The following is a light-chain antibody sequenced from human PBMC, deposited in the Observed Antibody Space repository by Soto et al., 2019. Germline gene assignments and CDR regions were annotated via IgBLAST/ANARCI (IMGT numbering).Light chain of an antibody. CDR3: SSFASTHTYV. J-gene: IGLJ1*01. CDR1: SSDVAFYNH. Sequence: QSVLTQPASVSGSPGQSITISCTGTSSDVAFYNHVSWYQQHPGKAPKLLIYEVNNRPSGVSHRFSGSKSGNTASLTISGLQAEDEADYYCSSFASTHTYVFGTGAKVGVL. V-gene: IGLV2-14*01. CDR2: EVN.